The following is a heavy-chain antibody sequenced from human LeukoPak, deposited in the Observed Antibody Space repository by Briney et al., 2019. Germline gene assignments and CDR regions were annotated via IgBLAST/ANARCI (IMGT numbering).Heavy chain of an antibody. J-gene: IGHJ4*02. CDR2: IYYSGST. Sequence: PSETLSLTCTVSGGSISSYYWSWIRQPPGKGLEWIGYIYYSGSTNYNPSLKSRVTISVDTSKNQFSLKLSSVTAADTAVYYCARGVEISGWCHFDYWGQGTLVTVSS. D-gene: IGHD6-19*01. CDR3: ARGVEISGWCHFDY. V-gene: IGHV4-59*12. CDR1: GGSISSYY.